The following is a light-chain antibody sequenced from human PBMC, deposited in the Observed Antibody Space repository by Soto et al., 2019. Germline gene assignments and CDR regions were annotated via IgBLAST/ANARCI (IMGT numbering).Light chain of an antibody. CDR1: SSDVGSYNL. J-gene: IGLJ2*01. CDR2: EGS. Sequence: QSVLTQPASVSGSPGQSITISCTGTSSDVGSYNLVSWYQQHPGKAPKLMIYEGSKRPSGVSNRFSGSKSGNTASLTISGLQDEDEADYYCCSYEGSSTLKVFGGGTKLTVL. CDR3: CSYEGSSTLKV. V-gene: IGLV2-23*01.